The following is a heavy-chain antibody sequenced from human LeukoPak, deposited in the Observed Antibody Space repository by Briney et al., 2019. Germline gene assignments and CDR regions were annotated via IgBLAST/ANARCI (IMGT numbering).Heavy chain of an antibody. D-gene: IGHD6-13*01. CDR3: ARGRATGGYSNNWYSGH. CDR1: GFTLSNYD. CDR2: ISGSSTTI. Sequence: HSGGSLRLSCAASGFTLSNYDMNWVRQAPGTGLEWISSISGSSTTIYYADSVKGRFTISRDNAKNSLYLQMNSLRAEDTAVYYCARGRATGGYSNNWYSGHWGQGALVSVSS. J-gene: IGHJ4*02. V-gene: IGHV3-48*01.